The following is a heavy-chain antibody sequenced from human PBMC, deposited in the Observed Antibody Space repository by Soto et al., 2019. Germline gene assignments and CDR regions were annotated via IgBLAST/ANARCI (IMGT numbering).Heavy chain of an antibody. CDR3: ARGGYYYGSGSYLSYFDY. J-gene: IGHJ4*02. D-gene: IGHD3-10*01. Sequence: GGSLRLSCAASGFTFSSYWMHWVRQAPGKWLVWVSRINSDGSSTSYADSVKGRFTISRDNAKNTLYLQMNSLRAEDTAVYYCARGGYYYGSGSYLSYFDYWGQGT. CDR1: GFTFSSYW. V-gene: IGHV3-74*01. CDR2: INSDGSST.